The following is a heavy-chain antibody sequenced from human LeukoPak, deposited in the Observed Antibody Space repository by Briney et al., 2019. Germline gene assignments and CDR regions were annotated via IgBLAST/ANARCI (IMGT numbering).Heavy chain of an antibody. J-gene: IGHJ4*02. CDR3: AKYSRAGVRGVIAH. D-gene: IGHD3-10*01. CDR2: ISGSGGST. V-gene: IGHV3-23*01. CDR1: GFTFSSYA. Sequence: PAGSLRLSCAASGFTFSSYAMSWVRQGPGQGLEWVSAISGSGGSTYYADSVKGRFTISRDNSKNTLYLQMNSLRAEDKAVYYCAKYSRAGVRGVIAHWGQGTLVTVSS.